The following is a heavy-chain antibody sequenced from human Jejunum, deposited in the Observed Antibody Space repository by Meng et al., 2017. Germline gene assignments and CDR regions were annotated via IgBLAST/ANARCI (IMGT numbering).Heavy chain of an antibody. J-gene: IGHJ4*02. CDR3: VREGGSNPYYFEY. CDR1: GYPFTTYG. V-gene: IGHV1-18*01. D-gene: IGHD1-26*01. CDR2: ISAYYGST. Sequence: QVQLVQSGAEVKKPGASVKVSCKASGYPFTTYGISWVQQAPGQGLEWMGWISAYYGSTNYAQRLQGRVTLTRDTSTSTVYMDLRSLRSDDTAVYYCVREGGSNPYYFEYWGQGTLVTVSS.